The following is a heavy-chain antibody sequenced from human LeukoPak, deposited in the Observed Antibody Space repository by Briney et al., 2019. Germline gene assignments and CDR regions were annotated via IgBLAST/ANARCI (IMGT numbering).Heavy chain of an antibody. V-gene: IGHV4-34*01. Sequence: SETLSLTCAVYGGSSSGYYWSWIRQPPGKGLEWIGEINHSGSTNYNPSLKSRVTISVDTSKNQFSLKLSSVTAADTAVYYCARVARPARFDYWGQGTLVTVSS. CDR2: INHSGST. CDR1: GGSSSGYY. D-gene: IGHD1-14*01. J-gene: IGHJ4*02. CDR3: ARVARPARFDY.